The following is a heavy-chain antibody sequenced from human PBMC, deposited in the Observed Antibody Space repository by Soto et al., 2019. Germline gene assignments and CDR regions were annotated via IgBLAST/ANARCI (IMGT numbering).Heavy chain of an antibody. CDR2: ISLYHHST. CDR3: ARELYSCGGDCPYYIDY. D-gene: IGHD2-21*02. Sequence: ASVKVSCKTSGYPFTDYFIHWVRQAPGQGLEGMGIISLYHHSTSYAQKFQGRLTVTADTSTTTGYMDLSSLTSEDSAVYWCARELYSCGGDCPYYIDYWGQGTLVTVSS. CDR1: GYPFTDYF. V-gene: IGHV1-46*01. J-gene: IGHJ4*02.